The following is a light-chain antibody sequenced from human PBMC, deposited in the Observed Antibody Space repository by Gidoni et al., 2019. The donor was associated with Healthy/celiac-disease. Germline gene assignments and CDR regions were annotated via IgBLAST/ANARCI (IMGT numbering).Light chain of an antibody. J-gene: IGKJ4*01. Sequence: DIQLTQSPSFLSASVGDRVTITCRASQGISSYLAWYQQKPGKAPKLLIYTASTLPSGFPSRFSGSGSGTEFTLTISSLQPEDFATYYCQHLNSYPLTFGAGTKVEIK. CDR1: QGISSY. CDR2: TAS. V-gene: IGKV1-9*01. CDR3: QHLNSYPLT.